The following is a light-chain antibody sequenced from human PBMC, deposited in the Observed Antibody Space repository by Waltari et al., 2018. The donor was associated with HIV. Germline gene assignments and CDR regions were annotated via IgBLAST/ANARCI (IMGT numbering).Light chain of an antibody. CDR3: QHYYSTPPYT. CDR1: QSVLYSTNNKNY. J-gene: IGKJ2*01. V-gene: IGKV4-1*01. Sequence: DIVMTQSPDSLAVSLGERATINCKSSQSVLYSTNNKNYLAWYQQKPGQTPKLLIYWASTRESGVPDRFSGSGSGTDFTLTISSLQAEDVAVYYCQHYYSTPPYTFGQGTKLEIK. CDR2: WAS.